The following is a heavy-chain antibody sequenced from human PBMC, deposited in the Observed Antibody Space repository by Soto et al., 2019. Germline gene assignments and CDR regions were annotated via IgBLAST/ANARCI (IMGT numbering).Heavy chain of an antibody. V-gene: IGHV3-11*05. CDR1: GFTFSDYY. D-gene: IGHD3-10*01. CDR3: ARGPGRGAGFDP. CDR2: ISSSSSYT. J-gene: IGHJ5*02. Sequence: QVQLVESGGGLVKPGGSLRLSCAASGFTFSDYYMSWIRQAPGKGLEWVSYISSSSSYTNYADSVKGRFTISRDNAQNSLYRQMNSLRAADPAVYSCARGPGRGAGFDPWGQGTMPTVSA.